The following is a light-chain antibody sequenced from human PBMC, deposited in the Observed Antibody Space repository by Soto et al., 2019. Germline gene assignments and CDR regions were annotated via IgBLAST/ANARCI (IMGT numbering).Light chain of an antibody. CDR2: GAS. CDR1: QSVSSSY. V-gene: IGKV3-20*01. CDR3: QQDGSSPWT. Sequence: EIVLTQSPGTLSLSPGERATLSCRASQSVSSSYLAWYQQKPGQAPRLLIYGASSRATGIPDRFSGSGSGTDFTLTISRLVPEDFAVYYCQQDGSSPWTFGHGTKVEIK. J-gene: IGKJ1*01.